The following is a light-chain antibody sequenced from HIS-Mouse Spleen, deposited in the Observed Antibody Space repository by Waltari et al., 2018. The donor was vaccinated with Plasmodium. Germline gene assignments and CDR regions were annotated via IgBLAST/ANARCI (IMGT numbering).Light chain of an antibody. CDR2: EVS. CDR1: RRHVGGYNY. V-gene: IGLV2-8*01. Sequence: QSALTQPPSASGSPGQSVTISCTGTRRHVGGYNYVSWFQQHPGKAPKLMIYEVSKRPSGVPDRFSGSKSGNTASLTVSGLQAEDEADYYCSSYAGSNNLVFGGGTKLTVL. J-gene: IGLJ2*01. CDR3: SSYAGSNNLV.